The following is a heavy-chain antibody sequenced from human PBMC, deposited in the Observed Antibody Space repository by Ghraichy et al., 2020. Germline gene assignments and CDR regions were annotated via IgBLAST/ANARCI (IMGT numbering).Heavy chain of an antibody. CDR1: GFTFSSYA. V-gene: IGHV3-23*01. D-gene: IGHD3-10*01. CDR2: ITGSSTTT. Sequence: GGSLRLSCAASGFTFSSYAMSWVRQAPGKGLEWVSAITGSSTTTYYADSVKGRFTISRDNSGNTLYLQMNSLRAEDTAMYYCVKDPPSSGSGKNWFDPWGQGILVTVSS. J-gene: IGHJ5*02. CDR3: VKDPPSSGSGKNWFDP.